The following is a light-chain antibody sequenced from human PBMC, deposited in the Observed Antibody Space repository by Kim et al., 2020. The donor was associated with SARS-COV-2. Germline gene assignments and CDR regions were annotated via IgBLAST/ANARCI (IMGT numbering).Light chain of an antibody. V-gene: IGLV3-1*01. CDR2: QDT. CDR1: KLGDKT. Sequence: VSPGQTATIICSGDKLGDKTASWYQQKPGQSPILVIYQDTKRPSGIPERFSGSNSGDTATLTISGTQAMDEADYYCQAWDSTTAVFGTGTKVTVL. CDR3: QAWDSTTAV. J-gene: IGLJ1*01.